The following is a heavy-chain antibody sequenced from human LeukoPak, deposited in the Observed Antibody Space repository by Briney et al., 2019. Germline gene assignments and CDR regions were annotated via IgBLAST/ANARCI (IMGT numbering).Heavy chain of an antibody. V-gene: IGHV4-39*01. CDR1: GGSISSSFYY. CDR3: ARGDDYVWGTFNDY. Sequence: SETLSLTCTVSGGSISSSFYYWGWIRQPPGKGLEWIGSIYHSGSTYYNPSLKSRVTISVDTSKNQFSLKLSSVTAADTAVYYCARGDDYVWGTFNDYWGQGTLVTVSS. D-gene: IGHD3-16*01. CDR2: IYHSGST. J-gene: IGHJ4*02.